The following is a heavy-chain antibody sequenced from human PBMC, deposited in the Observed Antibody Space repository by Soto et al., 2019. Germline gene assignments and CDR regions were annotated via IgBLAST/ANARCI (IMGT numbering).Heavy chain of an antibody. CDR2: IIPIFGTA. Sequence: QVQLVQSGAEVKKPGSSVKVSCKASGGTFSSYAISWVRQAPGQGLEWMGGIIPIFGTANYAQKFQGRVKITADESTSTAYMELSSLRSEDTAVYYCARDEAAAALSDEYFQHWGQGTLVTVSS. V-gene: IGHV1-69*01. D-gene: IGHD6-13*01. J-gene: IGHJ1*01. CDR1: GGTFSSYA. CDR3: ARDEAAAALSDEYFQH.